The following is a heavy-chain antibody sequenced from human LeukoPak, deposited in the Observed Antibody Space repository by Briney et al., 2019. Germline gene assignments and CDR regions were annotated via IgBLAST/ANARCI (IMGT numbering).Heavy chain of an antibody. Sequence: GGSLRLSCAASGFMFSSNWMSWVRQAPGKGLEWVSSISSSSSYIYYADSVKGRFTISRDNAKNSLYLQMNSLRAEDTAVYYCARSSSSWDLGHWGQGTLVTVSS. CDR2: ISSSSSYI. J-gene: IGHJ4*02. V-gene: IGHV3-21*01. CDR1: GFMFSSNW. D-gene: IGHD6-13*01. CDR3: ARSSSSWDLGH.